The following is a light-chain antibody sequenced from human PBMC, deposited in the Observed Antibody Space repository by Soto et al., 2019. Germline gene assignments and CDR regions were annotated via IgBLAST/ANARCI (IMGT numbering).Light chain of an antibody. J-gene: IGLJ1*01. CDR2: DDD. CDR1: SSNIGGNS. CDR3: GSWDSRLSAYV. V-gene: IGLV1-51*01. Sequence: QSVLTQPPSVSAAPGQRVTISCSGSSSNIGGNSVSWYQQLPGTAPKLLIYDDDKRPSGIPDRFSGSKSGTSATLGITGFQTGDEADNYCGSWDSRLSAYVFGNGTKLTV.